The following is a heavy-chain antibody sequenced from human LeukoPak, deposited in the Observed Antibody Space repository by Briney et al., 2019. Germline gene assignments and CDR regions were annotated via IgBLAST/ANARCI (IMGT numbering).Heavy chain of an antibody. V-gene: IGHV3-43*02. J-gene: IGHJ4*02. CDR3: AKESGKFDY. CDR2: ISADGGST. Sequence: GGSLRLSCVVSGLNFADYAMHWVRQPPGKGLEWVSLISADGGSTFSADSVKGRFSISRDNSKNSLYLQMNSLRSEDTAMYYCAKESGKFDYWGQGTLVAVSS. CDR1: GLNFADYA.